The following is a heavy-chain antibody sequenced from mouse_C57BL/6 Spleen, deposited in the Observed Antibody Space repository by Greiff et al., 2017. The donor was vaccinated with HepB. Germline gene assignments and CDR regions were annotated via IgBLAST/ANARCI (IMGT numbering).Heavy chain of an antibody. V-gene: IGHV8-8*01. J-gene: IGHJ3*01. CDR2: IWWDDAK. CDR1: GFSLSTFGMG. D-gene: IGHD1-1*01. Sequence: QVQLKESGPGILQPSQTLSLTCSFSGFSLSTFGMGVGWIRQTSGKGLEWLAHIWWDDAKYYNPALKSRLTISKDTSKNQVFLKIANVDTADTATYYCARIPYGSSSGAYWGQGTLVTVSA. CDR3: ARIPYGSSSGAY.